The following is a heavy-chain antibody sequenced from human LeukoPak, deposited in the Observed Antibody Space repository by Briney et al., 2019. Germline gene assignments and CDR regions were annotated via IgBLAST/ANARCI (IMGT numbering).Heavy chain of an antibody. V-gene: IGHV1-69*13. J-gene: IGHJ4*02. D-gene: IGHD5-18*01. CDR2: IIPIFGTA. Sequence: GASVKVSCKASGGTFSSYAISWVRQAPGQGLEWMGGIIPIFGTANYAQKFQGRVTITADESTSTAYMELSSLRSEDTAVYYCARERPRQLWSPQALHYFDYWGQGTLVTVSS. CDR1: GGTFSSYA. CDR3: ARERPRQLWSPQALHYFDY.